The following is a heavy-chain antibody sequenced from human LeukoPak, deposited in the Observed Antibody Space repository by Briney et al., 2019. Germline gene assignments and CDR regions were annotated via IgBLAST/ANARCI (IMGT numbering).Heavy chain of an antibody. J-gene: IGHJ4*02. Sequence: SETLSLTCTVSGGSISSSSYYWGWIRQPPGKGLEWIGSIYYSGSTYYNPSLKSRVTISVDTSKNQFSLKLSSVTAADTAVYYCARDSIYYDSSGYPFPILDYWGQGTLVTVSS. CDR3: ARDSIYYDSSGYPFPILDY. D-gene: IGHD3-22*01. CDR2: IYYSGST. V-gene: IGHV4-39*07. CDR1: GGSISSSSYY.